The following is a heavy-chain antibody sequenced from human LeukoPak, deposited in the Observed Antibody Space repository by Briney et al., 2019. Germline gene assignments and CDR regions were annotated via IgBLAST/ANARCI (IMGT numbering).Heavy chain of an antibody. V-gene: IGHV3-30*03. J-gene: IGHJ4*02. CDR2: ISYDGRSE. CDR3: ARSRAEYCSSTSCYYFDY. D-gene: IGHD2-2*01. Sequence: SGGSLRLSCAASGFTFNTYGMHWVRQAPGKGLEWVALISYDGRSEYYADSVKGRFTISRDNSKNTLYLQMNSLRAEDTAVYYCARSRAEYCSSTSCYYFDYWGQGTLVTVSS. CDR1: GFTFNTYG.